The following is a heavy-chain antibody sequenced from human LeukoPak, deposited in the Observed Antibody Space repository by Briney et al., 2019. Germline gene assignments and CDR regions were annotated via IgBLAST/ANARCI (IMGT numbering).Heavy chain of an antibody. V-gene: IGHV4-4*09. J-gene: IGHJ4*02. CDR3: ARRRTTGTTGYFDY. D-gene: IGHD1-1*01. CDR1: RGSISTYY. CDR2: ISTSEGT. Sequence: SETLSLTCTLSRGSISTYYWSWIRQPPGKGLEWIGYISTSEGTNYNPSLKSRITISVDTSKNQFSLNLSSVTAADTAVYYCARRRTTGTTGYFDYWGQGTLVTVSS.